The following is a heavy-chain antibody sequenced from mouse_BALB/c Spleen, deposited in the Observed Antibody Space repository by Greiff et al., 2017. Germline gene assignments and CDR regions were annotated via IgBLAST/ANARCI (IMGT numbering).Heavy chain of an antibody. J-gene: IGHJ4*01. CDR2: INPSTGYT. CDR1: GYTFTSYW. V-gene: IGHV1-7*01. CDR3: ARGSYRYAGVDY. D-gene: IGHD2-14*01. Sequence: QVQLQQSGAELAKPGASVKMSCKASGYTFTSYWMHWVKQRPGQGLEWIGYINPSTGYTEYNQKFKDKATLTADKSSSTAYMQLSSLTSEDSAVYYCARGSYRYAGVDYWGQGTSVTVSS.